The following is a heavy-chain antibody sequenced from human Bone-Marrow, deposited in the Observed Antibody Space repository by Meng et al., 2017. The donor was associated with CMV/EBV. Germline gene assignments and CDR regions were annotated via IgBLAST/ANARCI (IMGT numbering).Heavy chain of an antibody. Sequence: GGSLRLSCAASGFTFSSYSMNWVRQAPGKGLEWVSYISSSSSTIYYADSVKGRFTISRDNSKNTLYLQMNSLRAEDTAVYYCARDLTKYYGMDVWGQGTTVTVS. D-gene: IGHD1-1*01. V-gene: IGHV3-48*01. CDR3: ARDLTKYYGMDV. CDR1: GFTFSSYS. J-gene: IGHJ6*02. CDR2: ISSSSSTI.